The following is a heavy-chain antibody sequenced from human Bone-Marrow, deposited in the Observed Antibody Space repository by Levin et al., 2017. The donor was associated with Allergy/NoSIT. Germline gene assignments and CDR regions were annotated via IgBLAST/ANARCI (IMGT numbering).Heavy chain of an antibody. D-gene: IGHD3-22*01. CDR2: LSGDGSDP. CDR1: GFTFRSYA. V-gene: IGHV3-30*03. CDR3: VAEYYDTSGFDF. Sequence: PGGSLRLSCVASGFTFRSYAMHWVRQPPGKGLEWVASLSGDGSDPYYADAVRGRFSISRDNSKNRQFLQMNTLRVEDTAVYYCVAEYYDTSGFDFWGQGTLVSVSS. J-gene: IGHJ4*02.